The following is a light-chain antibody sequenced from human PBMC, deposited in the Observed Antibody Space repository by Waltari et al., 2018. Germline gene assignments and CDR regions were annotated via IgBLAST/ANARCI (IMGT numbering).Light chain of an antibody. V-gene: IGLV3-27*01. CDR2: KDS. J-gene: IGLJ2*01. CDR1: VLAKKY. Sequence: SYELTQPSSVSVSPGQTARITCPGDVLAKKYARWFQQKPGQAPVLMIYKDSERPSGIPERFSGSSSGTTVTLTISGAQVEDEADYYCYSAADNNLVFGGGTKLTVL. CDR3: YSAADNNLV.